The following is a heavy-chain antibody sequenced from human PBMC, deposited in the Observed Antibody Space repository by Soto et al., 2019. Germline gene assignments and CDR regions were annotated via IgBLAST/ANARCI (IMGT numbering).Heavy chain of an antibody. CDR2: IIPIFGTA. CDR3: AREGANYDFWSGPISPKYYCYGMDV. J-gene: IGHJ6*02. Sequence: WASVKVSCKASGGTFSSYAISWVRQAPGQGLEWMGGIIPIFGTANYAQKFQGRVTITADESTSTAYMELSSLRSEDTAVYYCAREGANYDFWSGPISPKYYCYGMDVWGQGTTVTVSS. D-gene: IGHD3-3*01. V-gene: IGHV1-69*13. CDR1: GGTFSSYA.